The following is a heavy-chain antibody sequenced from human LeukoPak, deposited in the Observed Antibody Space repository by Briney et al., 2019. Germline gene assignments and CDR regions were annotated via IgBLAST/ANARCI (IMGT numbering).Heavy chain of an antibody. D-gene: IGHD2/OR15-2a*01. J-gene: IGHJ4*02. V-gene: IGHV6-1*01. Sequence: SQTLSLTCAISGDSVSSKSAGWNWIRQSPLRGLEWLGRTFYRSKWSYEYAVSVRSRITINPDTSKNQFSLQLNSVTPEDTAVYYCARGGEYRHGIYNFDYWGQGTLVTVSS. CDR1: GDSVSSKSAG. CDR3: ARGGEYRHGIYNFDY. CDR2: TFYRSKWSY.